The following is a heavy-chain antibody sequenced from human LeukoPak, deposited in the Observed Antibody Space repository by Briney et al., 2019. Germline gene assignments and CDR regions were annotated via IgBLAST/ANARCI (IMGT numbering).Heavy chain of an antibody. CDR3: AREEGGYSYGYFDY. J-gene: IGHJ4*02. CDR1: GGSISSYY. CDR2: IYYSGNT. Sequence: SETLSLTCTVSGGSISSYYWNWIRQPPGKGLEWIAYIYYSGNTNYNPSLKSRVTISVDTSKNQFSLKLSSVTAADTAVYYCAREEGGYSYGYFDYWGQGTLVTVSS. D-gene: IGHD5-18*01. V-gene: IGHV4-59*01.